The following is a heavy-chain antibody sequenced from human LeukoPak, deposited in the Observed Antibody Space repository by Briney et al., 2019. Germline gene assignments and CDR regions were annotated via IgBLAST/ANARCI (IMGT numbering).Heavy chain of an antibody. V-gene: IGHV4-34*01. J-gene: IGHJ4*02. CDR1: GVSFSGYY. CDR2: INHSGST. Sequence: SETLSLTCAVYGVSFSGYYWSWIRQPPGKGLEWLGEINHSGSTNYNPSLKSRVTISVDTTKTQFSLKLSSVTAADTAVYYCARESPRDDFWSGHGGIYYFDYWGQGTLVTVSS. CDR3: ARESPRDDFWSGHGGIYYFDY. D-gene: IGHD3-3*01.